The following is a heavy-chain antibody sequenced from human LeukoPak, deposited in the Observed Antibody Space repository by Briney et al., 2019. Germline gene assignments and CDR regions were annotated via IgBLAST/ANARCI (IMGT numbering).Heavy chain of an antibody. Sequence: GGSLRLSCAASGFAFSTYWMSWVRQAPGKGLEWVANINQDGSEKYYVDSVKGRLTISRDNAKNSLYLQMNSLRAEDTAIYYCARGSNWAFDYWGQGTLVTVSS. CDR1: GFAFSTYW. V-gene: IGHV3-7*05. D-gene: IGHD7-27*01. CDR3: ARGSNWAFDY. CDR2: INQDGSEK. J-gene: IGHJ4*02.